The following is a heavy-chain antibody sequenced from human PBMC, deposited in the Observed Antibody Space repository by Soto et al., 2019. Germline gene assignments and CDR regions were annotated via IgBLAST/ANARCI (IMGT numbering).Heavy chain of an antibody. V-gene: IGHV3-66*01. D-gene: IGHD4-17*01. CDR3: ARGLAKVTIAFDI. CDR2: IYSGGST. Sequence: EVPLVASGGGLVQPGGSLRLSCAASGFTVSSNYMSWVRQAPGKGLEWVSVIYSGGSTYYADSVKGRFTISRDNSKNTLYLQMNSLRAEDTAVYYCARGLAKVTIAFDIWGQGTMVTVSS. CDR1: GFTVSSNY. J-gene: IGHJ3*02.